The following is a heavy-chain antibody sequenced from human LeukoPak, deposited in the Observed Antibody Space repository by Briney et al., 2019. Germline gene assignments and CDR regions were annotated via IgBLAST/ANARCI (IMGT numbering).Heavy chain of an antibody. V-gene: IGHV3-23*01. CDR3: AAKTYGAY. CDR1: GYSFTSYW. J-gene: IGHJ4*02. Sequence: GESLKISCKGSGYSFTSYWIGWVRQAPGKGLEWVSGISGSGGSTYYADSVKGRFTISRDNSKNALYLQMNSLRAEDTAVYYCAAKTYGAYWGQGTLVTVSS. D-gene: IGHD4-17*01. CDR2: ISGSGGST.